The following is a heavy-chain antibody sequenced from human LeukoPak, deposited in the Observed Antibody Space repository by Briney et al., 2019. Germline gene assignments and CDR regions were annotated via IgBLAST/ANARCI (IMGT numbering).Heavy chain of an antibody. Sequence: AASVKVSCKVSGYTLTELSMYWVRQAPGKGLEWMRGFDPEDGETIYAQKFQGRITMTEDTSTDTAYMELSSLRSEDTAVYYCAATVTTYYYFDYWGQGTLVTVSS. CDR2: FDPEDGET. CDR3: AATVTTYYYFDY. J-gene: IGHJ4*02. CDR1: GYTLTELS. D-gene: IGHD4-17*01. V-gene: IGHV1-24*01.